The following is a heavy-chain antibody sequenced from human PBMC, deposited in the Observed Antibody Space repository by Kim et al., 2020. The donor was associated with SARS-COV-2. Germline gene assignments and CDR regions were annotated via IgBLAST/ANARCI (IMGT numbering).Heavy chain of an antibody. V-gene: IGHV3-23*01. J-gene: IGHJ4*02. Sequence: VKGRFTISRDNSKNTLYLQMNSLRAEDTAVYYCAKDGYGGVATNPFSFDYWGQRTLVTVSS. CDR3: AKDGYGGVATNPFSFDY. D-gene: IGHD5-12*01.